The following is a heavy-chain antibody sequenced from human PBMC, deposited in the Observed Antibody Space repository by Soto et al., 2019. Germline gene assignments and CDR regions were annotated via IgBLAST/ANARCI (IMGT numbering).Heavy chain of an antibody. CDR2: VSVSDDNT. Sequence: EVQLLESGGGLVQPGGSLRLSCAASGFTFSNYAMTWVRQAPGKGLEWVSTVSVSDDNTYYADSVKGRFTISRDNSKNTLCRQMNSLRVEDTAVYYCAKDPTGNYGGAFDIWGHGRMVIVS. V-gene: IGHV3-23*01. D-gene: IGHD4-4*01. CDR1: GFTFSNYA. CDR3: AKDPTGNYGGAFDI. J-gene: IGHJ3*02.